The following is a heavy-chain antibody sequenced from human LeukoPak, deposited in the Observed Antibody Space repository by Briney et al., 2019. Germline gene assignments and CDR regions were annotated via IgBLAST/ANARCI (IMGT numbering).Heavy chain of an antibody. CDR2: INPSGGST. CDR3: ARAMVRGVSYKV. V-gene: IGHV1-46*01. D-gene: IGHD3-10*01. Sequence: GASVKVSCKASGYSFTSYYMHWVRQAPGQGLEWMGIINPSGGSTSYAQKFQGRVTMTRDMSTSTVYMELSSLRSEDTAVYYCARAMVRGVSYKVWGQGTLVTVSS. J-gene: IGHJ4*02. CDR1: GYSFTSYY.